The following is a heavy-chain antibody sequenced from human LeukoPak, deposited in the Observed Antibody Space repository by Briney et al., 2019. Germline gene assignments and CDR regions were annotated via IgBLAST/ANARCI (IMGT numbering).Heavy chain of an antibody. V-gene: IGHV1-18*04. Sequence: ASVKVSCKASGYTFTGYYVHWVRQAPGQGLEWMGWISAYNGNTNYAQKLQGRVTMTTDTSTSTAYMELRSLRSDDTAVYYCARDRGSSGWSDPFDYWGQGTLVTVSS. CDR2: ISAYNGNT. CDR1: GYTFTGYY. D-gene: IGHD6-19*01. CDR3: ARDRGSSGWSDPFDY. J-gene: IGHJ4*02.